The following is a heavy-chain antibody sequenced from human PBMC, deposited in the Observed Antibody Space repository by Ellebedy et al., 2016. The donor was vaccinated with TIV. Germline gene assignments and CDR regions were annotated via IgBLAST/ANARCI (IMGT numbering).Heavy chain of an antibody. CDR1: GFTFSSYT. J-gene: IGHJ4*02. V-gene: IGHV3-21*01. Sequence: GESLKISCAASGFTFSSYTMDWVRQAPGKGLEWVSSITSSSSFIYYADSVKGRFTISRDNAKNSLYLQMNSLRAEDTAVYYCARDREGPFDYWGQGTLVTVSS. CDR2: ITSSSSFI. D-gene: IGHD3-10*01. CDR3: ARDREGPFDY.